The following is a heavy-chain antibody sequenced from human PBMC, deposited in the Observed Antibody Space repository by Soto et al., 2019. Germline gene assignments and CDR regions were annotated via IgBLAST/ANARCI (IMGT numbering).Heavy chain of an antibody. Sequence: QVQLVQSGAEVKKPGASVKVSCKASGYTFITYGVSWVRQAPGQGLAWLGWISTYNGNTRYAERLQGRVTMNTDTTTNTADMELRNLRSDDTAVYYCARGPTDYYDNSANYFLDYWGQGTLVTFSS. CDR2: ISTYNGNT. V-gene: IGHV1-18*01. CDR1: GYTFITYG. CDR3: ARGPTDYYDNSANYFLDY. D-gene: IGHD3-22*01. J-gene: IGHJ4*02.